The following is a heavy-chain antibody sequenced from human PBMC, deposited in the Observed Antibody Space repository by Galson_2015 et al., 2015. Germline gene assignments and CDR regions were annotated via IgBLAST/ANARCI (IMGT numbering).Heavy chain of an antibody. J-gene: IGHJ4*02. CDR2: ISSSSSYI. V-gene: IGHV3-21*01. D-gene: IGHD6-19*01. CDR3: ARGLIAVAAEYSCDY. Sequence: SLRLSCAASGFTFSSYSMNWVRQAPGKGLEWVSSISSSSSYIYYADSVKGRFTISRDNAKNSLYLQMNSLRAEDTAVYYCARGLIAVAAEYSCDYWVRQPWSPPPQ. CDR1: GFTFSSYS.